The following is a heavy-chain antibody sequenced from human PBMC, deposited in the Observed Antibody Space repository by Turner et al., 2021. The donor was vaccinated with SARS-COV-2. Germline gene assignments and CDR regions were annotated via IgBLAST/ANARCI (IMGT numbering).Heavy chain of an antibody. Sequence: EVQLVESGGGLVQPGGSLRLSCAASGVTVSSNYMSWVRQAPGKGLEWVSVIYSGGSTYYADSVKGRFTISRHNSKNTLYLQMNSLRAEDTAVYYCARGSRIYSSGEFDYWGQGTLVTVSS. D-gene: IGHD6-19*01. CDR3: ARGSRIYSSGEFDY. V-gene: IGHV3-53*04. J-gene: IGHJ4*02. CDR2: IYSGGST. CDR1: GVTVSSNY.